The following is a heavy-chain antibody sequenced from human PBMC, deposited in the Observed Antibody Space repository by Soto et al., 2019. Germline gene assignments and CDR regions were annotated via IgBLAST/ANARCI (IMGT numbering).Heavy chain of an antibody. CDR2: ISSSSSYI. Sequence: LRLSCAASGFTFSSYSMNGVRQAPGKGLEWVSSISSSSSYIYYADSVKGRFTISRDNAKNSLYLQMNSLRAEDTAVYYCARAVIRAGAFDSWGQGTMVTVSS. V-gene: IGHV3-21*01. D-gene: IGHD3-16*02. J-gene: IGHJ3*02. CDR1: GFTFSSYS. CDR3: ARAVIRAGAFDS.